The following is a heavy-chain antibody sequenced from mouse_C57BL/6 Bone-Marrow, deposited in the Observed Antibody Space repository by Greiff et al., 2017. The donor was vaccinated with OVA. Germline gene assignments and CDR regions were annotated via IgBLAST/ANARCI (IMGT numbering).Heavy chain of an antibody. J-gene: IGHJ1*03. CDR1: GFTFSSYA. Sequence: EVKLVESGGGLVKPGGSLKLSCAASGFTFSSYAMSWVRQTPEKRLEWVATISDGGSYTYYPDNVKGRFTISRDNAKNNLYLQMSHLKSEDTAMYYCARVTTVVPCVWGTGTTVTVSS. CDR3: ARVTTVVPCV. D-gene: IGHD1-1*01. CDR2: ISDGGSYT. V-gene: IGHV5-4*03.